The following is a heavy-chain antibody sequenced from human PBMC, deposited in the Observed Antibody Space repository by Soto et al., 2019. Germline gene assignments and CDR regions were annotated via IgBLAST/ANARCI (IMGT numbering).Heavy chain of an antibody. J-gene: IGHJ6*02. CDR1: GGTFSSYA. CDR3: ARSTTGTVSYYYGMDV. CDR2: IIPICGTA. V-gene: IGHV1-69*12. Sequence: QVQLVQSGAEVKKPGSSVKVSCKASGGTFSSYAFSWVRQAPGQGLEWMGGIIPICGTANYAQKFQGRVTITADESTSTAYMELSSLRSEDTAVYYCARSTTGTVSYYYGMDVWGQGTTVTVSS. D-gene: IGHD1-1*01.